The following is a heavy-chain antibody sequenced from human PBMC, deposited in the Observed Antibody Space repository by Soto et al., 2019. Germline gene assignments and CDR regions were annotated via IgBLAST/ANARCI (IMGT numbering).Heavy chain of an antibody. Sequence: QVQLVQSGAEVKKPGASVKVSCKASGYTFTSYGISWVRQATGQGLEWMGWINAYNGNTNYAQKLPGRVTMTTDTSTSTADLEPRSLRFDDTAGYYCARDVGCGLIDYWGQGTLVTVSS. CDR3: ARDVGCGLIDY. CDR2: INAYNGNT. CDR1: GYTFTSYG. J-gene: IGHJ4*02. D-gene: IGHD2-2*03. V-gene: IGHV1-18*01.